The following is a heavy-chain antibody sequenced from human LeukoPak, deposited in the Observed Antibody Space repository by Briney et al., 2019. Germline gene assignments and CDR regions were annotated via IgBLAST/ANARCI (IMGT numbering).Heavy chain of an antibody. J-gene: IGHJ4*02. CDR2: IYSGGST. CDR1: GFTVSSNY. Sequence: RGGSLRLSCAASGFTVSSNYMSWVRQAPGKGLEWVSVIYSGGSTYYADSVKGRFTISRDNSKNTLHLRMNSLRAEDTAVYYCAREVCLDYWGQGTLVTVSS. CDR3: AREVCLDY. V-gene: IGHV3-53*01. D-gene: IGHD3-10*02.